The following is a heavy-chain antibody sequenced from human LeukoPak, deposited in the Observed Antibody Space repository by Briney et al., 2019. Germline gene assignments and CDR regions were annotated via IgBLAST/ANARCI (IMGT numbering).Heavy chain of an antibody. CDR2: IRYDGSNK. J-gene: IGHJ4*02. CDR1: GFTFSSYG. V-gene: IGHV3-30*02. D-gene: IGHD1-26*01. Sequence: GGSLRLSCAASGFTFSSYGMHWVRQAPGKGLEWVAFIRYDGSNKYYADSLKGRFTISRDNSQNTVSLQVDSLRTEDTAVYYCAKDYQWALDYWGQGALVTVSS. CDR3: AKDYQWALDY.